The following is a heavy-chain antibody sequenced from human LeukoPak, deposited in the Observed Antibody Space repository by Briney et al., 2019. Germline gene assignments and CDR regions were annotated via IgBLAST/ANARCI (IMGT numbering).Heavy chain of an antibody. CDR2: VRFDTSQI. Sequence: GGSLRLSCATSGVTFSKYSMQWVRQAPGKGLEWVAFVRFDTSQIYYADSVKGRFTISRDNSKRTLYLQMDSLRAEDTAVYYCAKDTLRSAEGYFWGQGILVTVSS. CDR1: GVTFSKYS. D-gene: IGHD3-22*01. V-gene: IGHV3-30*02. CDR3: AKDTLRSAEGYF. J-gene: IGHJ4*02.